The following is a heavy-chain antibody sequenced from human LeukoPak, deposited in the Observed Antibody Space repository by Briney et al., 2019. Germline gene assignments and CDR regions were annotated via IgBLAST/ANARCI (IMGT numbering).Heavy chain of an antibody. D-gene: IGHD1-26*01. Sequence: PGGSPRLSCAASGFTFSRSWMHWVSQAPGEGLVWVSRITGDGSTTIYADSVKGRFTISRDNSKNTLYLQMNSLRAEDTAVYYCAKDNSGSSTGGYYFDSWGQGTLVTVSS. J-gene: IGHJ4*02. V-gene: IGHV3-74*01. CDR1: GFTFSRSW. CDR3: AKDNSGSSTGGYYFDS. CDR2: ITGDGSTT.